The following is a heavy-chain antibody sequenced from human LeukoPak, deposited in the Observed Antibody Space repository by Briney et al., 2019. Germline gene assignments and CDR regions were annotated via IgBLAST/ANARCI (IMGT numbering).Heavy chain of an antibody. Sequence: PSETLSLTCTVSGGSISSGSYYWSWIRQPAGKGLEWIGRIYTSGSTNYNPSLKSRVTISVDTSKHQFSLKLSSVTAADTAVYYCARDREAPYDFWSGYLGGGNWFDPWGQGTLVTVSS. J-gene: IGHJ5*02. V-gene: IGHV4-61*02. D-gene: IGHD3-3*01. CDR2: IYTSGST. CDR3: ARDREAPYDFWSGYLGGGNWFDP. CDR1: GGSISSGSYY.